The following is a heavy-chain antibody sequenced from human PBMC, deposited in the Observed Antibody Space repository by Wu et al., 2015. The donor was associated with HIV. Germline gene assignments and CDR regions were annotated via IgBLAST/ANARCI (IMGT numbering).Heavy chain of an antibody. CDR3: ARLQSLAGFYSNADY. V-gene: IGHV1-2*02. CDR1: GYTFTDYY. D-gene: IGHD2-15*01. Sequence: QVQLLQSGAEVKKPGASVMVSCKASGYTFTDYYMYWVRQAPGQGLEWMGWINANRGGTKYAQKFQGRVTMTRDTAVSTAYTELNSLRSDDTAVYYCARLQSLAGFYSNADYWGQGTLVTVSS. J-gene: IGHJ4*02. CDR2: INANRGGT.